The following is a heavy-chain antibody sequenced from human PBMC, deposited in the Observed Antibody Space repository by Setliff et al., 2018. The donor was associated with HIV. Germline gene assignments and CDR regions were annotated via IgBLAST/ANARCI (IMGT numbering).Heavy chain of an antibody. Sequence: SETLSLTCTVSGGSISTYYWSWIRQPPGKGLEWIGYIYSSGSTDYNPSLKSRVTISIDTSKNQFSLKLDSVTAADTAVYYCARAGRYSTFWGFDYWGQGVLVTVSS. CDR1: GGSISTYY. V-gene: IGHV4-59*01. D-gene: IGHD4-4*01. J-gene: IGHJ4*02. CDR2: IYSSGST. CDR3: ARAGRYSTFWGFDY.